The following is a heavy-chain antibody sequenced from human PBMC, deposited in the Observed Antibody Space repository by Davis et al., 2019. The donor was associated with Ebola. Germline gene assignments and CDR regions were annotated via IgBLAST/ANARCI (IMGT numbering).Heavy chain of an antibody. J-gene: IGHJ4*02. Sequence: GESLKISCAASGFTFSSYAMSWVRQTPGQGLEWVSAITGSGSLTGYADSVKGRFTISRDNSKNTLNMQMNSLRVEDTAVYYCAKFDCSGGSCYSFDYWGQGTLVTVSS. CDR3: AKFDCSGGSCYSFDY. CDR2: ITGSGSLT. V-gene: IGHV3-23*01. CDR1: GFTFSSYA. D-gene: IGHD2-15*01.